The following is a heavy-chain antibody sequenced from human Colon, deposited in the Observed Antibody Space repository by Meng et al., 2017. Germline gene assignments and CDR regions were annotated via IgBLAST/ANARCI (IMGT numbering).Heavy chain of an antibody. V-gene: IGHV4-4*02. CDR1: GGSISRSDW. Sequence: QVQRQESAPGPSKPSAPPSLTCAGSGGSISRSDWRRWVRQPPGKGLEWIGETSHSGSTTYSPSLKSRVTISLDKSKNQLSLKLNSVTAADTAVYYCASSDYYRSDYWGQGTLVTVSS. CDR2: TSHSGST. D-gene: IGHD3-22*01. CDR3: ASSDYYRSDY. J-gene: IGHJ4*02.